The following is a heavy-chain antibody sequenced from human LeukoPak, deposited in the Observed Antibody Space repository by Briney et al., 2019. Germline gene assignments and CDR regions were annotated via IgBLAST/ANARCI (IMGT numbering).Heavy chain of an antibody. Sequence: GGSLRLSCAASGYTFSSYTMSWVRQAPGKGLEWVSPISGSGGGTYYAESVKGRVTITRDNSKNTLYMQMNSMRAEDTAVYYCANLYSTDAFDIWGQGTMVTVSS. CDR2: ISGSGGGT. V-gene: IGHV3-23*01. CDR1: GYTFSSYT. CDR3: ANLYSTDAFDI. J-gene: IGHJ3*02. D-gene: IGHD3-16*01.